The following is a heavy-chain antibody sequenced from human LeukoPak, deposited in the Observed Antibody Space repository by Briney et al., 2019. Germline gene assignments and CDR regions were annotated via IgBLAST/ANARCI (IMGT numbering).Heavy chain of an antibody. V-gene: IGHV1-18*01. CDR3: ARDLDPDYYDSSGLLGY. CDR2: ISAYNGNT. D-gene: IGHD3-22*01. CDR1: GYTFTGYG. Sequence: ASVKVSCKASGYTFTGYGISWVRQAPGQGLEWMGWISAYNGNTNYAQKLQGRVTMTTDTSTSTAYMELRGLRSDDTAVCYCARDLDPDYYDSSGLLGYWGQGTLVTVSS. J-gene: IGHJ4*02.